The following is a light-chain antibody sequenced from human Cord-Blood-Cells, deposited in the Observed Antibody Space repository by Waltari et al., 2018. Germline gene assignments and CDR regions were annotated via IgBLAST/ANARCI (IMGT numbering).Light chain of an antibody. J-gene: IGKJ4*01. CDR3: QQYGSSPPLT. CDR1: QSVSSSY. Sequence: EIVLTQSPGALSLSPGERAALPRRASQSVSSSYLAWYQQKPGQATRLLIYATSSRATGIPDRFSGSGSGTDFTLTISRLEPGDFAVYYCQQYGSSPPLTFGGGTKVEIK. V-gene: IGKV3-20*01. CDR2: ATS.